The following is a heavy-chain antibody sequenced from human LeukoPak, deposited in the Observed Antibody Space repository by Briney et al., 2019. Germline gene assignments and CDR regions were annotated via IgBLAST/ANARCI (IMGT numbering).Heavy chain of an antibody. CDR3: ARNGYDPYYFDY. D-gene: IGHD5-12*01. CDR2: ISSSSSYI. J-gene: IGHJ4*02. CDR1: GFTFSDYY. V-gene: IGHV3-11*06. Sequence: GESLRLSCAASGFTFSDYYMNWLRQAPGKGLEWVSSISSSSSYIYYADSVKGRFTISRDNAKNSLYLQMNSLRAEDTAVYYCARNGYDPYYFDYWGQGTLVTVSS.